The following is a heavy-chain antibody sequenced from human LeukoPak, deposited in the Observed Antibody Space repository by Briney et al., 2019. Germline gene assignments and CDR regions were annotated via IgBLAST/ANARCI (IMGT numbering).Heavy chain of an antibody. CDR3: AREGYRGYVSDAFDI. J-gene: IGHJ3*02. CDR2: IYHSGST. V-gene: IGHV4-34*01. D-gene: IGHD5-12*01. CDR1: GGSFSGYY. Sequence: SETLSLTCAVYGGSFSGYYWSWIRQPPGKGLEWIGEIYHSGSTNYNPSLKSRVTISVDTSKNQFSLKLSSVTAADTAVYYCAREGYRGYVSDAFDIWGEGKMVTVS.